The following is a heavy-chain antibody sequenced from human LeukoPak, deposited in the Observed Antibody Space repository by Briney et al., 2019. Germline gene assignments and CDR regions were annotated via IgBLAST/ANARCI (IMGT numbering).Heavy chain of an antibody. CDR2: ITVDDNTI. D-gene: IGHD6-13*01. V-gene: IGHV3-48*03. Sequence: GGSLRLSCAASGFRLRDYEMNWVRQAPGKGLEWISYITVDDNTIDYADSVKGRFTISRDNAKNSLYLQMNSLRAEDTAVYFCARQHHLPDFDYWGQGALVTVSS. J-gene: IGHJ4*02. CDR1: GFRLRDYE. CDR3: ARQHHLPDFDY.